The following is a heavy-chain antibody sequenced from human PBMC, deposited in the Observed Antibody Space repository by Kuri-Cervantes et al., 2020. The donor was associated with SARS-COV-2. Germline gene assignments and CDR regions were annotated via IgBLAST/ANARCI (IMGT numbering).Heavy chain of an antibody. J-gene: IGHJ3*02. Sequence: SETLSLTCTVSGGSISSGDYYWSWIRQPPGKGLEWIGYIYYSGSTYYNPSLKSRVTISVDTSKNQFSLKLSSVTAADTAVYYCARHHGADYDYVWGSYRRAKDDAFDIWGQGTMVTVSS. CDR3: ARHHGADYDYVWGSYRRAKDDAFDI. CDR1: GGSISSGDYY. CDR2: IYYSGST. D-gene: IGHD3-16*02. V-gene: IGHV4-30-4*08.